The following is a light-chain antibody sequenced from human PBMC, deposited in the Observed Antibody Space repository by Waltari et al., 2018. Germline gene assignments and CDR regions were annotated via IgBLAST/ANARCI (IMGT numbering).Light chain of an antibody. CDR3: SSFSSSCVWL. J-gene: IGLJ3*02. Sequence: QSALTQPASVSGSPGQSITISCSGSSSDVGGCDSVSWYQHHPGKAPKLIIYDVSNRPSGVSDRFSGSKSGNTASLTISGLQAEDEADYYCSSFSSSCVWLFGGGTKLTVL. CDR1: SSDVGGCDS. CDR2: DVS. V-gene: IGLV2-14*03.